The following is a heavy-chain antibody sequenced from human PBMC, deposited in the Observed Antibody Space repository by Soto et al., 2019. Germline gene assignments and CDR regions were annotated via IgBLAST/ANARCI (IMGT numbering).Heavy chain of an antibody. D-gene: IGHD3-9*01. CDR2: ISGTGADS. V-gene: IGHV3-23*01. CDR3: AREYDILNWFDP. J-gene: IGHJ5*02. CDR1: GFTLSTYA. Sequence: GSLRLSCAASGFTLSTYAMSWVRQTPGKGLEWVSHISGTGADSQYADSVKGRFTISRDNAKNSLYLQMNSLRAEDTAVYYCAREYDILNWFDPWGQGTLVTVSS.